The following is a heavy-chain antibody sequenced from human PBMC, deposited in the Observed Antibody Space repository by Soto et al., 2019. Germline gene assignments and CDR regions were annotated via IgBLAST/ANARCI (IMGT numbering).Heavy chain of an antibody. CDR1: GDSFTSYW. J-gene: IGHJ6*02. D-gene: IGHD6-13*01. V-gene: IGHV5-10-1*01. Sequence: PGESLKIYCKGSGDSFTSYWISWVRQMPGKGLEWMGRIDPSDSYTNYSPSFQGHVTISADKSISTAYLQWSSLKASDTAMYYCARRIAAAGTFYYYGMDVWGQGTTVTVSS. CDR2: IDPSDSYT. CDR3: ARRIAAAGTFYYYGMDV.